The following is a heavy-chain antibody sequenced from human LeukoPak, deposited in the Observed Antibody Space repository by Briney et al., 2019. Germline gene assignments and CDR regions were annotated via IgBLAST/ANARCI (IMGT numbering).Heavy chain of an antibody. D-gene: IGHD3-3*01. Sequence: SETLSLTCTVSGGSISSGDYYWSWIRQSPGKGLEWIGYIYYSGSTYYNPSLKSRVTISVDTSKNQFSLKLSSVTAADTAVYYCARGHGANFGVADNWFDPWGQGTLVTVSS. J-gene: IGHJ5*02. CDR3: ARGHGANFGVADNWFDP. CDR2: IYYSGST. V-gene: IGHV4-30-4*01. CDR1: GGSISSGDYY.